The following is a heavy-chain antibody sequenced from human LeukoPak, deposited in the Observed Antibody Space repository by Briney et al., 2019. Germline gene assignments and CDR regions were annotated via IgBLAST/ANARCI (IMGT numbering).Heavy chain of an antibody. D-gene: IGHD3-10*01. CDR3: ARGVYYYGSGRPYNWFDP. CDR1: GGSISSGDYY. J-gene: IGHJ5*02. Sequence: SQTLSLTCTVSGGSISSGDYYWSWIRQPPGKGLEWIGYIYYSGSTYYNPSLKSRVTISVDTSKNQFSLKLSSVAAADTAVYYCARGVYYYGSGRPYNWFDPWGQGTLVTVSS. V-gene: IGHV4-30-4*01. CDR2: IYYSGST.